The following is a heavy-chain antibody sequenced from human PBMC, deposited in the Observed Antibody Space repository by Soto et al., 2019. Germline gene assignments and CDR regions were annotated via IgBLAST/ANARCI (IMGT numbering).Heavy chain of an antibody. CDR2: ITTDKGKT. J-gene: IGHJ6*02. D-gene: IGHD3-22*01. Sequence: ASVKVSCKTSGYTFTSLGISWVRQAPGQGLEWMGWITTDKGKTNYAQNLQGRVTMTTDTSTRTAYMELRSLRSDDTAVYYCARGGYYDSSGSRNYHYYGMDAWGQGTTVTVSS. V-gene: IGHV1-18*01. CDR3: ARGGYYDSSGSRNYHYYGMDA. CDR1: GYTFTSLG.